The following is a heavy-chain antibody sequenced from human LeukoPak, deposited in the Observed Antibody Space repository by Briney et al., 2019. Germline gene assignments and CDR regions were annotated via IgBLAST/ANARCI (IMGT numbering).Heavy chain of an antibody. CDR3: TRGGSWYGIYQ. CDR2: IHYTGNT. D-gene: IGHD6-13*01. Sequence: PSETLSLTCTVSGGSINNYYWSWIRQPPGKGLEWTGYIHYTGNTTYNPSLKGRVTISVDTSKYQFSLKLSSVTAADTAVYYCTRGGSWYGIYQWGQGTLVTVSS. CDR1: GGSINNYY. J-gene: IGHJ4*02. V-gene: IGHV4-59*12.